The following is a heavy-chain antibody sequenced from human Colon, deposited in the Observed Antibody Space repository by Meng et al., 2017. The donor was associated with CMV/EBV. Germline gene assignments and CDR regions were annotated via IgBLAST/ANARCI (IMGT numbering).Heavy chain of an antibody. CDR2: ISSNGNDK. CDR3: AREGTSSGFFGDFDY. V-gene: IGHV3-30-3*01. CDR1: GFTFSDYV. J-gene: IGHJ4*02. Sequence: GESLKISCIVSGFTFSDYVIHWVRQAPGKGLEWTSAISSNGNDKHYADSVKGRFIISRDHSKNTVYLQMNSLRVEDTATYFCAREGTSSGFFGDFDYWGQGALVTVSS. D-gene: IGHD3-22*01.